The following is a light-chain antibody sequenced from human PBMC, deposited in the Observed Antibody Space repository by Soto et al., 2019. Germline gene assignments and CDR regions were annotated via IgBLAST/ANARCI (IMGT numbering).Light chain of an antibody. CDR2: EVR. Sequence: QSVLTQPASVSGSPGQSITISCTGTSSDVGSYNYVSWYQQHPGKAPKLMIYEVRNRPSGVSDRFSGSKSGKTASLTIFGLQAEDEADYYCSSYTSRSTLVFGTGTKLTVL. CDR1: SSDVGSYNY. V-gene: IGLV2-14*01. J-gene: IGLJ1*01. CDR3: SSYTSRSTLV.